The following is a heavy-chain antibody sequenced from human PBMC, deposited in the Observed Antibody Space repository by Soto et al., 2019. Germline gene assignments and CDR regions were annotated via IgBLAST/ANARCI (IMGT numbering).Heavy chain of an antibody. CDR1: GFAVSSYS. J-gene: IGHJ4*02. D-gene: IGHD2-21*01. CDR3: TRGRSMIANDDFEY. V-gene: IGHV3-30-3*01. Sequence: LRLSCAASGFAVSSYSMHWVRQAPGKGLEWVAAMSFDGNSKYFADSVKGRFKISRDTSKNTWSLEMESLGVEDSALYHCTRGRSMIANDDFEYWGQGTKVTVYS. CDR2: MSFDGNSK.